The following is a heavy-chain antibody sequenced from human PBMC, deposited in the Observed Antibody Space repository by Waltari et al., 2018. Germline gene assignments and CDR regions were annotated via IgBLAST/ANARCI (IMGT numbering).Heavy chain of an antibody. CDR3: ARDYGDYLGGTFDI. D-gene: IGHD4-17*01. J-gene: IGHJ3*02. Sequence: QVQLQESGPGLVKPSETLSLTCTVSGGSISSYYWSWIRQPAGKGLEWIGRIYTSGSANYNPSLKSRVTMSVETSKNQFSLKLSSVTAADTAVYYWARDYGDYLGGTFDIWGQGTMVTVSS. CDR2: IYTSGSA. V-gene: IGHV4-4*07. CDR1: GGSISSYY.